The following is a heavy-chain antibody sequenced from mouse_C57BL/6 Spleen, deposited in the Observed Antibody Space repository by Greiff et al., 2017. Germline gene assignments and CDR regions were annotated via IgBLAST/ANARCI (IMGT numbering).Heavy chain of an antibody. V-gene: IGHV14-2*01. Sequence: EVKLMESGAELVKPGASVKLSCTASGFNIKDYYMHWVKQRTEQGLEWIGRIDPEDGETKYAPKFQGKATITADTSSNTAYLQLSSLTSEDTAVYYCARGFYYGSSYLYYYAMDYWGQGTSVTVSS. CDR2: IDPEDGET. CDR3: ARGFYYGSSYLYYYAMDY. D-gene: IGHD1-1*01. CDR1: GFNIKDYY. J-gene: IGHJ4*01.